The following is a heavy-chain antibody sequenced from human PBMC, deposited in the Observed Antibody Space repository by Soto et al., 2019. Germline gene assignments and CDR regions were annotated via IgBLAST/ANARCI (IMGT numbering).Heavy chain of an antibody. Sequence: QVQLQQWGAGLLKPSETLSLTCAVYGGSFSGYYWSWFRQPPGKGLEWIGEINHSGSTNYNPSLKSRVTISVDTSKNQFSPKLSSVTAADTAVYYCARGRSSSWYPYYYYGMDVWGQGTTVTVSS. CDR2: INHSGST. CDR3: ARGRSSSWYPYYYYGMDV. V-gene: IGHV4-34*01. D-gene: IGHD6-13*01. J-gene: IGHJ6*02. CDR1: GGSFSGYY.